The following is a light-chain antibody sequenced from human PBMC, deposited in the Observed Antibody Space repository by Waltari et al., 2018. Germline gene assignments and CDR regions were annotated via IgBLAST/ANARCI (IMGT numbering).Light chain of an antibody. CDR3: QQYYSTPWT. J-gene: IGKJ1*01. V-gene: IGKV4-1*01. CDR1: QSVLYSSNNKNY. Sequence: DIVMTQSPDSLAVSLGERATINCKSTQSVLYSSNNKNYLLWYQQKPGQPPKVLIYWASTRESGVPDRFSGSGSVTDFTLTISSLQAEDVAVYYCQQYYSTPWTFGQGTKVEIK. CDR2: WAS.